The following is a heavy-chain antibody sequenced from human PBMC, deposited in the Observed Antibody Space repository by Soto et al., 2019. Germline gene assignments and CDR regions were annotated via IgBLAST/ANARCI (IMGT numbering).Heavy chain of an antibody. V-gene: IGHV4-30-4*01. D-gene: IGHD4-4*01. CDR3: ARALYSAFPRYYYYGMDV. Sequence: QAQLQESGPGLVKPSQTLSLTCTVSGGSISSGDYYWSWIRQPPGKGLEWIGYIYYSGSTYYNPSLKSRVTISVHPSKNQFSLKLSSVTAADTAVYYCARALYSAFPRYYYYGMDVWGQGTTVTVSS. J-gene: IGHJ6*02. CDR2: IYYSGST. CDR1: GGSISSGDYY.